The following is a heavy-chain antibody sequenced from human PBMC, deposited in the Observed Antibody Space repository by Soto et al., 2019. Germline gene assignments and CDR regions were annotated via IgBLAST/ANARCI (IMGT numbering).Heavy chain of an antibody. CDR3: ARDGEPFWSGYHNWFDP. CDR1: GGSISSGGYY. CDR2: IYYSGST. V-gene: IGHV4-31*03. Sequence: PSETLSLTCTVSGGSISSGGYYWSWIRQHPGKGLEWIGYIYYSGSTYYNPSLKSRVTISVDTSKNQFSLKLSSVTAADTAVYYCARDGEPFWSGYHNWFDPWGQGTLVTVSS. D-gene: IGHD3-3*01. J-gene: IGHJ5*02.